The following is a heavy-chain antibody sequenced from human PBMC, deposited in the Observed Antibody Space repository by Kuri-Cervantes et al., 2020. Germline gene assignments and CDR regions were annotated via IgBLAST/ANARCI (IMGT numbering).Heavy chain of an antibody. CDR2: MNPNSGNT. CDR1: GYTFTSYG. V-gene: IGHV1-8*02. D-gene: IGHD3-10*01. CDR3: ARLGVWFGYYYMDV. Sequence: ASVKVSCKASGYTFTSYGISWVRQATGQGLEWMGWMNPNSGNTGYAQKFHGRVTMTRNTFISTAYMELSSLRSEDTAVYYCARLGVWFGYYYMDVWGKGTTVTVSS. J-gene: IGHJ6*03.